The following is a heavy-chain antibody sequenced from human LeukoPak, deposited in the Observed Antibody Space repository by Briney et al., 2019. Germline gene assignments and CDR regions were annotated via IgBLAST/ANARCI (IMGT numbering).Heavy chain of an antibody. V-gene: IGHV3-23*01. CDR2: ISGNGVGT. Sequence: GGSLRLSCAASGFTFSSYAMSWVRQAPGKGLEWVSLISGNGVGTYYADSVKGRFTISRDNSKNTVYLQMNSLRAEDTAVYYCAKRSGGNSGAFDYWGQGTLATVSS. J-gene: IGHJ4*02. CDR3: AKRSGGNSGAFDY. D-gene: IGHD4-23*01. CDR1: GFTFSSYA.